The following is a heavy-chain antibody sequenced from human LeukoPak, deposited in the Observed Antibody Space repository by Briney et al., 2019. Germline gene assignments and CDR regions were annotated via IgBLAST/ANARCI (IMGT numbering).Heavy chain of an antibody. CDR2: INQDGSER. D-gene: IGHD6-19*01. CDR3: TRVVSGWQDLHDY. J-gene: IGHJ4*02. Sequence: GGSLSLSCAASGFTLGNFGMGWDRQAQGKGWGWEANINQDGSERYYVDSVKGRFSISRDNAKNSLYLQMNSLKTEDTAVYYCTRVVSGWQDLHDYWGQGTLVTVSS. CDR1: GFTLGNFG. V-gene: IGHV3-7*03.